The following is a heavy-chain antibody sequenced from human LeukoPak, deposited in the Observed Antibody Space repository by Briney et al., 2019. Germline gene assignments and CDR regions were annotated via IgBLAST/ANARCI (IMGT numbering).Heavy chain of an antibody. Sequence: GASVKVSCKASGYTFTSYAMHWVRQAPGQRLEWMGWINAGNGNTKYSQKFQGRVTITRDTSASTAYMELSSLRSEDTAVYYCARDSIAAAGFDYWGQGTLVTVST. CDR2: INAGNGNT. V-gene: IGHV1-3*01. CDR3: ARDSIAAAGFDY. J-gene: IGHJ4*02. D-gene: IGHD6-13*01. CDR1: GYTFTSYA.